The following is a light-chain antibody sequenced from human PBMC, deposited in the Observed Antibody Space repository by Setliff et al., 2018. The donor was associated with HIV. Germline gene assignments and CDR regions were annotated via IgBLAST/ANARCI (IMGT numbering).Light chain of an antibody. Sequence: QSALAQPASVSGSPGQSITFSCTGTSSDVGGYNFVSWYQQHPNKAPKVIIYEVTNRPSGVSYRFSGSKSGNTASLTISGLQTEDEADYYCNSYTTSGTRVFGTGTKVTVL. CDR2: EVT. J-gene: IGLJ1*01. CDR3: NSYTTSGTRV. V-gene: IGLV2-14*01. CDR1: SSDVGGYNF.